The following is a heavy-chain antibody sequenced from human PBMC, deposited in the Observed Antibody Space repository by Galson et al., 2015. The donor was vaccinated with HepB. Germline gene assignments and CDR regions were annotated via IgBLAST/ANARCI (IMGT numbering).Heavy chain of an antibody. CDR3: AKDGRSSKDYYYYGMDV. CDR2: ISYDGSNK. J-gene: IGHJ6*02. Sequence: SLRLSCAASGFTFSSYGMHWVRQAPGKGLEWVAVISYDGSNKYYADSVKGRFTIPRDNSKNTLYLQMNSLRAEDTAVYYCAKDGRSSKDYYYYGMDVWGQGTTVTVSS. D-gene: IGHD6-6*01. CDR1: GFTFSSYG. V-gene: IGHV3-30*18.